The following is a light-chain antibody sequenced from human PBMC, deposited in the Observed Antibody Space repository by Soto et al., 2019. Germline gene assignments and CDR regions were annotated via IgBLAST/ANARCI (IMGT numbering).Light chain of an antibody. CDR1: QDVTTN. CDR3: QQYRWWPPRT. CDR2: GAT. J-gene: IGKJ1*01. V-gene: IGKV3-15*01. Sequence: EVVVTQSPDTLSVSPGESATLFCRTSQDVTTNLAWYQQRPGQAPRLLISGATTRATGVSARFSGRGSGTEFTLTISSLQSEDLPVYFCQQYRWWPPRTFGQGTRVEIK.